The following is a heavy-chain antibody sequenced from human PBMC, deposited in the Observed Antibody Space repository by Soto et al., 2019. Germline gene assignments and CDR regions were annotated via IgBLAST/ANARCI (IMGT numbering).Heavy chain of an antibody. CDR2: LDPSDSDT. V-gene: IGHV5-10-1*01. J-gene: IGHJ5*02. CDR3: ARHVSPRGEWWFYP. D-gene: IGHD3-16*01. Sequence: GESMKISCKGSGYNFTSHLISWVRQMPGKGLEWMGRLDPSDSDTNYNPSFQGHVIMSADRSTSSAYLQWSSLKSSVPAIYYCARHVSPRGEWWFYPWGQGTLVTGSS. CDR1: GYNFTSHL.